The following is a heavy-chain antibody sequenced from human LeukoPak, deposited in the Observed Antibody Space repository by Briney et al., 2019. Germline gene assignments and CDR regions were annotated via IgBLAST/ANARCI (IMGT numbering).Heavy chain of an antibody. CDR3: ARDRTVVVVVAATQAHWFDP. CDR1: GGSISSYY. Sequence: SETLSLTCAVSGGSISSYYWSWIRQPAGKGLEWVGRIYSTGSTNYNPSLKSRVTMSVDTSKNQFSLRLRSVTAANTAVYYCARDRTVVVVVAATQAHWFDPWGQGTLVTVSS. J-gene: IGHJ5*02. CDR2: IYSTGST. D-gene: IGHD2-15*01. V-gene: IGHV4-4*07.